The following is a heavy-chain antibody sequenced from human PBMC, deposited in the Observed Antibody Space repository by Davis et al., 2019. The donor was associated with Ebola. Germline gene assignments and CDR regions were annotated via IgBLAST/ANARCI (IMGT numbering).Heavy chain of an antibody. CDR2: IKQDGSEK. CDR3: ARVREYSSSSYYYYGMDV. CDR1: GFTFSSYW. Sequence: GESLKISCLASGFTFSSYWMSWVRQAPGKGLEWVANIKQDGSEKYYVDSVKGRFTISRDNAKNSLYLQMNSLRAEDTAVYYCARVREYSSSSYYYYGMDVWGQGTTVTVSS. D-gene: IGHD6-13*01. J-gene: IGHJ6*02. V-gene: IGHV3-7*03.